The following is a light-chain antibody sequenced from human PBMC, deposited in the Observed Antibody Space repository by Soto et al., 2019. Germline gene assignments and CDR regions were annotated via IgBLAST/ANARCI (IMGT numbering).Light chain of an antibody. CDR1: QDISNY. J-gene: IGKJ4*01. CDR3: QEYDNLPLT. CDR2: DAS. Sequence: EIKMNQSPFSLSASVGERFTITSRASQDISNYLNWYQQKXGKAPKRLMYDASNLETGVPSRFSASGSRTDFTVTISSLQPEDIATYYCQEYDNLPLTFGGGTKVDI. V-gene: IGKV1-33*01.